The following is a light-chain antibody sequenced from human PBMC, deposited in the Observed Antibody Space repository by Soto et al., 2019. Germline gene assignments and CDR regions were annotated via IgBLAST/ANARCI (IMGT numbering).Light chain of an antibody. CDR1: QDIRKY. CDR2: AAS. Sequence: DIPMTQSPSSLSAYIGDRVNITCRASQDIRKYLAWYQHKPGKGPRLLISAASTLQSGVPSRFSGSGSGTDYTLSISSLQSEDVGDYYCLRYNGAPLTFGGGTKLEI. J-gene: IGKJ4*01. V-gene: IGKV1-27*01. CDR3: LRYNGAPLT.